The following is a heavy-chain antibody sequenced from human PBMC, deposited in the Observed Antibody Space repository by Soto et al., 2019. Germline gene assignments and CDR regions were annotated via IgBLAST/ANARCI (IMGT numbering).Heavy chain of an antibody. D-gene: IGHD3-22*01. V-gene: IGHV1-69*02. J-gene: IGHJ3*02. Sequence: GASVKVSCKASGGTFSSYTISWVRQAPGQGLEWMGRIIPILGIANYAQKFQGRVTITADKSTSTAYMELSSLRSEDTAVYYCARGVGAYDSSGLAAFDIWGQGTMVTVSS. CDR2: IIPILGIA. CDR3: ARGVGAYDSSGLAAFDI. CDR1: GGTFSSYT.